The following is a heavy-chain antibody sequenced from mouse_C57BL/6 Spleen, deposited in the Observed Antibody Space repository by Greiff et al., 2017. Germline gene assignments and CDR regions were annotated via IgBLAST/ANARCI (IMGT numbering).Heavy chain of an antibody. CDR1: GFTFSDYA. CDR3: ARDHCAVNYFDY. V-gene: IGHV5S21*01. J-gene: IGHJ2*01. D-gene: IGHD6-1*01. CDR2: ISSGSGNI. Sequence: EVKVVESGEGLVKPGGSLKLSCAASGFTFSDYAMSWVRQTPEKRLEWVAYISSGSGNIYYAYTVKGRFTISRANARNPLSLQMTSLTSEDTAMDYCARDHCAVNYFDYWGQGTTLTVSS.